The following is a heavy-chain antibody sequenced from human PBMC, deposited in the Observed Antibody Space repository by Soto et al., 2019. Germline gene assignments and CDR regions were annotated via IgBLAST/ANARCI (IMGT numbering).Heavy chain of an antibody. CDR1: CGSISSSSYY. V-gene: IGHV4-39*01. D-gene: IGHD6-13*01. Sequence: SETLSLTCTVSCGSISSSSYYWGWIRQPPGKGLEWIGSIYYSGSTYYNPSLKSRVTISVDTSKNQFSLKLSSVTAADTAVYYCARLGIAAAGKGPYYYYGMDVWGQGTTVTVSS. J-gene: IGHJ6*02. CDR2: IYYSGST. CDR3: ARLGIAAAGKGPYYYYGMDV.